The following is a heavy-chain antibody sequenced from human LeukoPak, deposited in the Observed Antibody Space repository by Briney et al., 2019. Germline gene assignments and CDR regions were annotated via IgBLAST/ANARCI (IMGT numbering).Heavy chain of an antibody. D-gene: IGHD2-2*01. CDR2: IKQDGSEK. CDR3: ARDQAPPYCTSASCRLFDY. V-gene: IGHV3-7*01. Sequence: GGSLRLSCAASGFTFSSYWMSWVRQAPGKGLEWVANIKQDGSEKYYVDSVKGRFTISRDNAKNSLYLQMNSLRAEDTAVYYCARDQAPPYCTSASCRLFDYWGQGTLVTVSS. CDR1: GFTFSSYW. J-gene: IGHJ4*02.